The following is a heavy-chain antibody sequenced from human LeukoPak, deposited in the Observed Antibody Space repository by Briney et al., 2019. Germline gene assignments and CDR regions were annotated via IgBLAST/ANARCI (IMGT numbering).Heavy chain of an antibody. V-gene: IGHV3-23*01. J-gene: IGHJ4*02. CDR3: AKLSSGWFEDY. CDR2: ISGNDAST. CDR1: GFSFSSYA. Sequence: GGSLRLSCAASGFSFSSYAMTWVRQAPGKGLEWVSAISGNDASTYYADSVKGRFIISKDISKNTLYLQMNSLRVEDTAAYYCAKLSSGWFEDYWGQGTLVTVSS. D-gene: IGHD6-19*01.